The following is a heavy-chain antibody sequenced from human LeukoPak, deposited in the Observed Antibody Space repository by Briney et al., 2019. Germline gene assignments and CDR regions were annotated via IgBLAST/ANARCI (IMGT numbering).Heavy chain of an antibody. CDR1: GGSISSYY. CDR2: IYYSGST. D-gene: IGHD2-15*01. J-gene: IGHJ6*02. V-gene: IGHV4-59*01. CDR3: AREAATRYYYYGMDV. Sequence: SETLSLTCTVSGGSISSYYWSWIRQPPGKGLEWIGYIYYSGSTNYNPSLKSRVTISVDTSKSQFSLKLSSATAADTAVYYCAREAATRYYYYGMDVWGQGTTVTVSS.